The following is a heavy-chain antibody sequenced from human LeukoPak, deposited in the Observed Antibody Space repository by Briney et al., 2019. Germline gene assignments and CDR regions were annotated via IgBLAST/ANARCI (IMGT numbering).Heavy chain of an antibody. J-gene: IGHJ4*02. CDR1: GFTFSSYA. CDR3: ARDLKLYGSGDLDY. V-gene: IGHV3-30*04. D-gene: IGHD3-10*01. Sequence: QPGGSLRLSCAAPGFTFSSYAMHRVRQAPGKGLEWVAVISYDGSNKYYADSVKGRFTISRDNSKNTLYLQMNSLRAEDTAVYYCARDLKLYGSGDLDYWGQGTLVTVSS. CDR2: ISYDGSNK.